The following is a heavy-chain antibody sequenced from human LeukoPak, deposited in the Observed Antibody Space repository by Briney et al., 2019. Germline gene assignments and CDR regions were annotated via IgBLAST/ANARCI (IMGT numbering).Heavy chain of an antibody. CDR2: TNSRSTII. CDR1: GFIFSSYS. CDR3: AREGIGYYIDG. J-gene: IGHJ6*03. D-gene: IGHD2-15*01. V-gene: IGHV3-48*01. Sequence: PGGSLRLSCAASGFIFSSYSMNWVRQALGKGLEWISYTNSRSTIIKVAASVKGRIIISRDNGKNSLYLELNSLRAEDTALYYCAREGIGYYIDGWGKGATVIVSS.